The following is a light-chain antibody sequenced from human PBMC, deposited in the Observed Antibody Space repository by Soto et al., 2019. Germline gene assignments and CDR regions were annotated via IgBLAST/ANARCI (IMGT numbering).Light chain of an antibody. J-gene: IGKJ1*01. CDR1: QSLLHSNGYNY. CDR3: MQALQSPRT. Sequence: DIVLTQAPLSLPVTPGEPASISCRSSQSLLHSNGYNYLAWYLQKPGQSPQLLIYLVYNRSYGVPARFSGSGSGPDWTLKISRVEAEDVGVSYFMQALQSPRTFGQGNKVEFK. V-gene: IGKV2-28*01. CDR2: LVY.